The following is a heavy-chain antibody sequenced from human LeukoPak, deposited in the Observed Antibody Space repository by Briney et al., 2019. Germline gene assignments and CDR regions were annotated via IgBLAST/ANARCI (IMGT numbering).Heavy chain of an antibody. CDR1: GGTFSSYA. V-gene: IGHV1-69*05. Sequence: SVKVSCKASGGTFSSYAISWVRQAPGQGLEWMGGIIPIFGTANYAQKFQGRVTITTDESTSTAYMELSSLRSEDTAVYYCARGSRSSWYRGYYYYYYMDVWGKGTTVTVSS. CDR2: IIPIFGTA. CDR3: ARGSRSSWYRGYYYYYYMDV. D-gene: IGHD6-13*01. J-gene: IGHJ6*03.